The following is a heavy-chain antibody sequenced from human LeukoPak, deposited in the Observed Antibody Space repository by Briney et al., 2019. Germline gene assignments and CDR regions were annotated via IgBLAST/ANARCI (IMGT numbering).Heavy chain of an antibody. D-gene: IGHD5-24*01. CDR2: ISYDGSNK. Sequence: GGSLRLSCAASGFTFSSYAMHWVRQAPGKGLEWVAVISYDGSNKYYADSVKGRFTISRDNSKNTLYLQMNSLRAEDTAVYYCARDVGGYNPGWGQGTLVTVSS. J-gene: IGHJ4*02. CDR1: GFTFSSYA. V-gene: IGHV3-30*04. CDR3: ARDVGGYNPG.